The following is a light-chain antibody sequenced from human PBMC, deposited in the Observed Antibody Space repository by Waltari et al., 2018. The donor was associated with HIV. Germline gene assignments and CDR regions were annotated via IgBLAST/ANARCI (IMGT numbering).Light chain of an antibody. Sequence: SYVLTQPPSVSVDPGPTAGITCGGDHIGSKSVHWYHDKPGQSPVLLLYECADRRSGLPERFSGSNSENTDTLTIGRVEAGAEADYYCQVWDSGSAHVVFGGGTNLAVL. CDR3: QVWDSGSAHVV. J-gene: IGLJ2*01. V-gene: IGLV3-21*02. CDR1: HIGSKS. CDR2: ECA.